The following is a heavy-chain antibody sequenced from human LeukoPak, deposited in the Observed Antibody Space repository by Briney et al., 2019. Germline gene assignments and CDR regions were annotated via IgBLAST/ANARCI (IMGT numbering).Heavy chain of an antibody. CDR1: GFTFSSYG. Sequence: PGGSLRLSCAASGFTFSSYGMSWVRQAPGKGLEWVSAISGSGGSTYYADSVKGRFTISRDNSKNTLYLQMNSLRAEDTAVYYCARDIRYCSGGSCYYFDYWGQGTLVTVSS. CDR3: ARDIRYCSGGSCYYFDY. J-gene: IGHJ4*02. D-gene: IGHD2-15*01. V-gene: IGHV3-23*01. CDR2: ISGSGGST.